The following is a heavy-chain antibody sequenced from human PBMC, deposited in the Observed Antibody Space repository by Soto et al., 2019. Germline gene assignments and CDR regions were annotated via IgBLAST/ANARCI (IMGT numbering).Heavy chain of an antibody. CDR2: ISYDGSNK. Sequence: QVQLVESGGGVVQPGRSLRLSCAASGFTFSSYAMHWVRQAPGKGLEWVAVISYDGSNKYYADSVKGRFTISRDNSKNTXXLQMNSLRAEDTAVYXCXRATSGWYKDAFDIWX. CDR3: XRATSGWYKDAFDI. CDR1: GFTFSSYA. V-gene: IGHV3-30-3*01. D-gene: IGHD6-19*01. J-gene: IGHJ3*02.